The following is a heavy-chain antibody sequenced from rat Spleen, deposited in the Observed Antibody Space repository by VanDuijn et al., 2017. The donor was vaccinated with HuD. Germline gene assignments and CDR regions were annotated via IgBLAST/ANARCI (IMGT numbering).Heavy chain of an antibody. V-gene: IGHV2-41*01. J-gene: IGHJ1*01. CDR1: GFSLTSYH. CDR3: AREDWHFDF. Sequence: QVQLKESGPGLVQPSQTLSLTCTVSGFSLTSYHVSWVRQPPGKGLEWMGVIWNTGGTQYNSALKSTLSNSRDKSKSLVFLKMKSLQAEDTAIYYCAREDWHFDFWGPGTMVTVSS. CDR2: IWNTGGT.